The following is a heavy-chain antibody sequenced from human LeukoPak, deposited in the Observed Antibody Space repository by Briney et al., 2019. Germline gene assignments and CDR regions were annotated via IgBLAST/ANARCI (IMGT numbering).Heavy chain of an antibody. V-gene: IGHV3-30-3*01. Sequence: QSGGSLRRSCAASGFTFRNYVIHWVRQAPGKGLEWVAVTSSDLNVKLYADSVKGRFTISRDNSRSTLYLQMNSLRPEDTAIYYCAREGYYGSGSPPSLYFDYWGQGTLVTVSS. J-gene: IGHJ4*02. CDR2: TSSDLNVK. D-gene: IGHD3-10*01. CDR1: GFTFRNYV. CDR3: AREGYYGSGSPPSLYFDY.